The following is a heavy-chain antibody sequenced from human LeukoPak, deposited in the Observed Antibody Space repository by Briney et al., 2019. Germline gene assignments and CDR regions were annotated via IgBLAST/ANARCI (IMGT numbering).Heavy chain of an antibody. J-gene: IGHJ4*02. CDR2: ISGSGGRT. V-gene: IGHV3-23*01. D-gene: IGHD2-15*01. CDR3: AKRYCSGGSCYPLDY. CDR1: GFTFSSYA. Sequence: GGSLRLSCVASGFTFSSYAMSWVRQAPGKGLEWVSAISGSGGRTYYADSVKGRFTISRDNSKNTLYLQMNSLRAEDTAVYYCAKRYCSGGSCYPLDYWGQGTLVTVSS.